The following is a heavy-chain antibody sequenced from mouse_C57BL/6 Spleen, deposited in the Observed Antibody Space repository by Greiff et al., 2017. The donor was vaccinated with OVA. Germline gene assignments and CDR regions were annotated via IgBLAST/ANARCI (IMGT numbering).Heavy chain of an antibody. CDR2: INPGSGGT. D-gene: IGHD2-4*01. Sequence: VQLQESGAELVRPGTSVKVSCKASGYAFTNYLIEWVKQRPGQGLEWIGVINPGSGGTNYNEKFKGKATLTADKSSSTAYMQLSSLTSEDSAVYFCARDYGFACWGQGTLVTVSA. CDR1: GYAFTNYL. V-gene: IGHV1-54*01. J-gene: IGHJ3*01. CDR3: ARDYGFAC.